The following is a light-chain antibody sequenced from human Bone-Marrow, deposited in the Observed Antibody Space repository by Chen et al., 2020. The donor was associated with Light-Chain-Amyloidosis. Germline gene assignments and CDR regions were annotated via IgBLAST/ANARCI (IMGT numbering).Light chain of an antibody. CDR2: DVT. J-gene: IGLJ1*01. CDR3: SSYTARSALV. V-gene: IGLV2-14*03. Sequence: QSALTQPASVSGSPGQSITISCTGTSSDVGGYNYVSWYQQHPDTAPKLIISDVTDRPSGVSNRFSGSNSRNPASLTISGLPAADEADYFCSSYTARSALVFGPATKVTVL. CDR1: SSDVGGYNY.